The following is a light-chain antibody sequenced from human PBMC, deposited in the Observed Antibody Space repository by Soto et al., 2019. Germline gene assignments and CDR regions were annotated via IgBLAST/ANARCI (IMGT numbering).Light chain of an antibody. Sequence: QSVLTQSASESGSPGQSITISCTGTSSDIGAYNYVSWYQQHPGKAPKLMIYEVSNRPSGVSNRFSGSKSGNTASLTISGLQDEDEADYYCSSYTGSSTPYVFGTGTKVTLL. CDR2: EVS. V-gene: IGLV2-14*01. J-gene: IGLJ1*01. CDR1: SSDIGAYNY. CDR3: SSYTGSSTPYV.